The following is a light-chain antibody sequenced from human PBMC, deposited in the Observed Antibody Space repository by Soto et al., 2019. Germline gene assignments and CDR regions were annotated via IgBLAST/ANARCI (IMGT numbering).Light chain of an antibody. CDR2: GAF. J-gene: IGKJ5*01. V-gene: IGKV3-11*01. CDR3: QQRNIWPPVT. Sequence: EIVLTQSPATLSLSPGERATLSCRASQSVSSDLAWYHQKPGQPPRLLIYGAFNRAAGIPARFSGSGSGTDFTLTISSLEPEDSAVYYCQQRNIWPPVTFGQGTRLEI. CDR1: QSVSSD.